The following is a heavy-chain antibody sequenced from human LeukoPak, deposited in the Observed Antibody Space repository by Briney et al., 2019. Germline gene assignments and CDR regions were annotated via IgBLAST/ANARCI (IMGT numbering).Heavy chain of an antibody. CDR1: GYSLSSGYY. Sequence: KPSETLSLTCTVSGYSLSSGYYWGWIRQPPGKGLEWIGSIYHSGSTYYNPSLRSRVTISVDTSKNQFSLKLSSVTAADTAVYYCAGDRYSSSLDYWGQGTLVTVSS. J-gene: IGHJ4*02. D-gene: IGHD6-6*01. V-gene: IGHV4-38-2*02. CDR3: AGDRYSSSLDY. CDR2: IYHSGST.